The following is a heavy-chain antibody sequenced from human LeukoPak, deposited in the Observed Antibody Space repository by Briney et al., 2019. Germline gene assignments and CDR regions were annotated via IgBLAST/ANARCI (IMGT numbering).Heavy chain of an antibody. CDR1: GFSFSDYA. J-gene: IGHJ3*02. V-gene: IGHV3-53*04. Sequence: PGGSLRLSCVVSGFSFSDYALNWVRQAPGKGLEWVSAIYSGGATYYTDSVKGRFTMSRHTSKNTLDLQMNSLRVEDTAVYYCARWKMEGIVVDVFDIWGQGTRVTVSS. CDR2: IYSGGAT. CDR3: ARWKMEGIVVDVFDI. D-gene: IGHD3-22*01.